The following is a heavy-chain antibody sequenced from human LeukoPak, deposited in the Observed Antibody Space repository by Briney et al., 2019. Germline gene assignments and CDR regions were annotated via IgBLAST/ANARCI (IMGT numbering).Heavy chain of an antibody. D-gene: IGHD6-19*01. CDR3: AGHSSGWYFDY. Sequence: GGSLRLSCAASGFTFSSYEMNWVRQAPGRGLEWVSAISGSGGSTYYADSVKGRFTISRDNSKNTLYLQMNSLRAEDTAVYYCAGHSSGWYFDYWGQGTLVTVSS. CDR2: ISGSGGST. V-gene: IGHV3-23*01. CDR1: GFTFSSYE. J-gene: IGHJ4*02.